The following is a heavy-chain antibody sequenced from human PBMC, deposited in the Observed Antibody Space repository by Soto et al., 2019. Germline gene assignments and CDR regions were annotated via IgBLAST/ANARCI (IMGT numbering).Heavy chain of an antibody. V-gene: IGHV3-23*01. J-gene: IGHJ4*02. CDR1: GFTFADYP. CDR3: AKRFLALAGGWYLDS. Sequence: PGGSLRLSCVASGFTFADYPMNWVRQVPGKGLEWISRTTASGANTYYSDSVRGRFTTPRDNSKNTLFLQMNSLRVDDTAIYYCAKRFLALAGGWYLDSWGQGTLVTVSS. D-gene: IGHD6-19*01. CDR2: TTASGANT.